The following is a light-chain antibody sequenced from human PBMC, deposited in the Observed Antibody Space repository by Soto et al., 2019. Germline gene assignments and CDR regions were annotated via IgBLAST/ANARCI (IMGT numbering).Light chain of an antibody. CDR1: QGIRDK. Sequence: AIQMTQSPSSLSASVGDRVTISCRASQGIRDKLGWYQQKPGKAPMLLIYAASSLQSGVPSRFRGSGSGTDFILTISSLQPEDFATYYCLQDYNYPWTFGQGTKVEIK. CDR2: AAS. CDR3: LQDYNYPWT. J-gene: IGKJ1*01. V-gene: IGKV1-6*01.